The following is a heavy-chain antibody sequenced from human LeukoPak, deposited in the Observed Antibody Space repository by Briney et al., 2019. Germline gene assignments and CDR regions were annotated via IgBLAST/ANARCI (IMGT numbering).Heavy chain of an antibody. D-gene: IGHD4-17*01. Sequence: SETLSRTCTGSGGSISSYYWSWIRQPAGKGLEWIGRLYTSGSTNYNPSLKSRVTMSVGTSKNQFSLKLSSVTAADTAVYYCASNFNLDYGRDGMDVWGQGTTVTVSS. CDR2: LYTSGST. J-gene: IGHJ6*02. CDR3: ASNFNLDYGRDGMDV. V-gene: IGHV4-4*07. CDR1: GGSISSYY.